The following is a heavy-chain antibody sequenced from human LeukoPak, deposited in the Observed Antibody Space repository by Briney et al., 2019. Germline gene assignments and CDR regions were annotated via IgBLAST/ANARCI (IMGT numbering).Heavy chain of an antibody. J-gene: IGHJ4*02. CDR1: GFTFSSYW. V-gene: IGHV3-74*01. CDR3: ARDQTHYYGSGSYPDY. D-gene: IGHD3-10*01. CDR2: INSDGSST. Sequence: GGSLRLSCAASGFTFSSYWMHWVRHAPGKGLVWVSRINSDGSSTSYADSVKGRFTISRDNAKITLYLQMNSLRAEDTAVYYCARDQTHYYGSGSYPDYWGQGTLVTVSS.